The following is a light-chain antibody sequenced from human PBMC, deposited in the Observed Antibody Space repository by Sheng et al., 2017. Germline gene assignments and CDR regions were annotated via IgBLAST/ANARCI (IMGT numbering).Light chain of an antibody. CDR1: QSVSNN. CDR2: AAS. Sequence: ETVLTQSPGILSLSPGERVTLSCRASQSVSNNFLAWYQQKPGQAPRLLIYAASNRATGIPARFSGSGSGTDFTLTISSLEPEDFAVYYCQQRSNWPPRFTFGPGTKVDIK. V-gene: IGKV3-11*01. J-gene: IGKJ3*01. CDR3: QQRSNWPPRFT.